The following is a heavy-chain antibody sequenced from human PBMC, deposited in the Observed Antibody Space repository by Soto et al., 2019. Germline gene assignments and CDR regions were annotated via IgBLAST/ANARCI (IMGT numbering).Heavy chain of an antibody. Sequence: GESLKISCKGSGYSLTSYWISWVRQMPGKGLEWMGRIDPSDSYTNYSPSFQGHVTISADKSISTAYLQWSSLKASDTAMYYCARLNCSGGSCYYFDYWGQGTLVTVS. D-gene: IGHD2-15*01. J-gene: IGHJ4*02. V-gene: IGHV5-10-1*01. CDR3: ARLNCSGGSCYYFDY. CDR2: IDPSDSYT. CDR1: GYSLTSYW.